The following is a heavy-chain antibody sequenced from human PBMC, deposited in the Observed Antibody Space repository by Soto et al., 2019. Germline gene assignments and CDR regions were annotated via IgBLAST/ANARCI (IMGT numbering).Heavy chain of an antibody. J-gene: IGHJ6*02. V-gene: IGHV4-39*02. Sequence: SETLSLTCSVSGDSITTNGYYWGWIRQPPGKGLQWIGNVYWTGSTFSHPSLTSRVFISVDTSKNEFSLRLTSVTAADTAVYFCSKDAKKYHYYNHGMDVWGQGTTVTVSS. CDR2: VYWTGST. D-gene: IGHD2-2*01. CDR1: GDSITTNGYY. CDR3: SKDAKKYHYYNHGMDV.